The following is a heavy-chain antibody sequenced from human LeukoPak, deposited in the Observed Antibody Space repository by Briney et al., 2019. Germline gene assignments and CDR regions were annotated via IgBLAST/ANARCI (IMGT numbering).Heavy chain of an antibody. J-gene: IGHJ4*02. CDR1: GFTFSSYE. D-gene: IGHD3-9*01. CDR2: ISSSGSTI. Sequence: PGGSLRLSCAASGFTFSSYEMNWVRQAPGKELEWVSYISSSGSTIYYADSVKGRFTISRDNAKNSLYLQMNSLRAEDTAVYYCARGDFFTHYDILTGYDYWGEGTLVTVSS. V-gene: IGHV3-48*03. CDR3: ARGDFFTHYDILTGYDY.